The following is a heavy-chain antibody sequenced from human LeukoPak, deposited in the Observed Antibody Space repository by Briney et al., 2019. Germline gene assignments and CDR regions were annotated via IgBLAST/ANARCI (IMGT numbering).Heavy chain of an antibody. CDR3: ASRADCSSTSCPYYYYCGMDV. CDR1: GGSISSSSYY. D-gene: IGHD2-2*01. Sequence: PSETLSLTGTVSGGSISSSSYYWRWIRQPPGRGLDWIGSIYYSGSTYYNPSLKSRVTISVDTSKNQFSLKLSSVTAADTAVYYCASRADCSSTSCPYYYYCGMDVWGQGTTVTVSS. V-gene: IGHV4-39*01. J-gene: IGHJ6*02. CDR2: IYYSGST.